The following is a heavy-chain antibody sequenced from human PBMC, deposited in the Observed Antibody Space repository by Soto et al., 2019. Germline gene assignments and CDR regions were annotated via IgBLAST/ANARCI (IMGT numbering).Heavy chain of an antibody. D-gene: IGHD6-19*01. CDR2: IWYDGSSK. Sequence: QVQLVESGGGVVQPGRSLRLSCAASGFTFSSYGMHWVRQAPGKGLEWVAVIWYDGSSKYYADSVKGRFTISRDNSKNTLYLQMNRLRAEDTAVYYCARDSLRYSSGWLSCFAYWGQGTLVTVSS. J-gene: IGHJ4*02. CDR3: ARDSLRYSSGWLSCFAY. CDR1: GFTFSSYG. V-gene: IGHV3-33*01.